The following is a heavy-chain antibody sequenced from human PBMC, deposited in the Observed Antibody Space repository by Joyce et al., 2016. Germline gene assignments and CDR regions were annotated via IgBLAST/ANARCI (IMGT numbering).Heavy chain of an antibody. Sequence: QVQLVQSGAEVKKPGASVKVSCKVSGYTLPELSIHWVRQAPEKGLEWMGGSDPGEGETIYSQKFQGRVTMTEDTSTDTAYMEVSSLRSEDTAVYYCTTDVYDSNGYSDYWGQGTLVTVSS. CDR3: TTDVYDSNGYSDY. CDR2: SDPGEGET. CDR1: GYTLPELS. J-gene: IGHJ4*02. D-gene: IGHD3-22*01. V-gene: IGHV1-24*01.